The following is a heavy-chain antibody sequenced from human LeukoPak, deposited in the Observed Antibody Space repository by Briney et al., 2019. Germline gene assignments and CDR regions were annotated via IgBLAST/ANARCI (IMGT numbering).Heavy chain of an antibody. CDR2: VKSKNDGGST. Sequence: SGGSLRLSCAASGLTFSHTWISWVRQAPGKGLEWVGRVKSKNDGGSTDYAAPVKGRFFISRDDSRGTLSLEMNSLKIEDTAVYFCVGRPWNFDYWGQGTLVTVSS. D-gene: IGHD1-1*01. CDR1: GLTFSHTW. V-gene: IGHV3-15*01. CDR3: VGRPWNFDY. J-gene: IGHJ4*02.